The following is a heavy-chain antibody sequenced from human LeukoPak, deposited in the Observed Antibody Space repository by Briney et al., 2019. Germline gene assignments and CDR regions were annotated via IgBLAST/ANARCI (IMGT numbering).Heavy chain of an antibody. D-gene: IGHD2-2*02. CDR2: IIPIFGTA. J-gene: IGHJ4*02. Sequence: SVKVSCKASGGTFSSYAISWVRQAPGQGLEWMGGIIPIFGTANYAQKFQGRVTITADESTSTAYMELSSLRSEDTAVYYCARGYCSSTGCYTEYYFDYWGQGTLVTVSS. CDR3: ARGYCSSTGCYTEYYFDY. V-gene: IGHV1-69*13. CDR1: GGTFSSYA.